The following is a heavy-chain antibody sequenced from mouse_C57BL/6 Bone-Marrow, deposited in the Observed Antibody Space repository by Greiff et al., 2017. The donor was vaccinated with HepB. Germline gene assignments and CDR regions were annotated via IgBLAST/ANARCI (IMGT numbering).Heavy chain of an antibody. Sequence: EVQVVESEGGLVQPGSSMKLSCTASGFTFSDDYMAWVRQVPEKGLEWVANINYDGSSTYYLDSLKSRFIISRDNAKNILYLQMSSLKSEDTATYYCARDILWKGMDYWGQGTSVTVSS. CDR1: GFTFSDDY. V-gene: IGHV5-16*01. J-gene: IGHJ4*01. CDR3: ARDILWKGMDY. CDR2: INYDGSST. D-gene: IGHD1-1*02.